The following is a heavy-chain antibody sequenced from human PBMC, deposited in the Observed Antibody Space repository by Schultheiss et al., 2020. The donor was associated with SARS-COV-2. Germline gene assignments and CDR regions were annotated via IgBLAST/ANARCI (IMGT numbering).Heavy chain of an antibody. Sequence: GGSLRLSCAASGFTVSSNYMSWVRQAPGKGLEWVAVISYDGSNKYYADSVKGRFTISRDNSKNTLYLQMNSLRAEDTAVYYCARAAVAYYYFDYWGQGTLVTVSS. CDR1: GFTVSSNY. CDR2: ISYDGSNK. D-gene: IGHD6-19*01. CDR3: ARAAVAYYYFDY. J-gene: IGHJ4*02. V-gene: IGHV3-30*03.